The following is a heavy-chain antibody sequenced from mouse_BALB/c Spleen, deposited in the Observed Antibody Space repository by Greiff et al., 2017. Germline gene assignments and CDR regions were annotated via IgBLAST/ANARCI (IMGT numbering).Heavy chain of an antibody. Sequence: EVKVVESGGDLVKPGGSQKLSCAASGFTFSSYGMSWVRQTPDKRLEWVATNSSGGSYTYYPDSVKGRVTISRDYAKNTLYLQMSSLKSEDAAMCYCARLAYYVGGFAYWGQGTLFTVSA. D-gene: IGHD1-1*01. J-gene: IGHJ3*01. CDR2: NSSGGSYT. V-gene: IGHV5-6*01. CDR1: GFTFSSYG. CDR3: ARLAYYVGGFAY.